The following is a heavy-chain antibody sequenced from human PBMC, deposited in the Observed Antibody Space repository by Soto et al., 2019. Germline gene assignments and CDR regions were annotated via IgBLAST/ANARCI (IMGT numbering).Heavy chain of an antibody. Sequence: PVGSLRLSCAASWFTVSSNYMSWVRQAPGKGLEWVSVIYSGGSTYYADSVRGRFTISRDNSKNTLYLQMKSLRAEDTAVYYCARDPPATRHGMDVWGQGTTVTVSS. V-gene: IGHV3-53*01. J-gene: IGHJ6*02. CDR3: ARDPPATRHGMDV. CDR2: IYSGGST. CDR1: WFTVSSNY.